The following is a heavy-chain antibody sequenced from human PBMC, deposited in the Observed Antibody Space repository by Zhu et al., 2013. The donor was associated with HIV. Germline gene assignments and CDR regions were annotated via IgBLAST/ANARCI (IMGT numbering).Heavy chain of an antibody. J-gene: IGHJ3*02. CDR3: ARDLREYYDSSAQGRAFDI. CDR1: GYTFTSYY. Sequence: QVQLLQSGAELRKPGASVKLACKTSGYTFTSYYLHWVRQAPGQGLEWMGIINPSGGSTSYAQKFQGRVTMTRDTSTSTVYMELSSLRSEDTAVYYCARDLREYYDSSAQGRAFDIWGQGTMVTVSS. D-gene: IGHD3-22*01. V-gene: IGHV1-46*01. CDR2: INPSGGST.